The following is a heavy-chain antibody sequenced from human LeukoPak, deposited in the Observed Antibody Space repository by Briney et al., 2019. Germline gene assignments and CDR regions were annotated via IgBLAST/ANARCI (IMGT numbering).Heavy chain of an antibody. CDR2: IYPGDSDT. D-gene: IGHD6-13*01. CDR1: GYDFTTDW. Sequence: GESLKISCQVSGYDFTTDWIAWVRQMPGKGLEWMGIIYPGDSDTRYSPSFQGQVTISADKSISTAFLQWSSLEASDTAMYYCARRRSSTWPGDFDYWGQGTLVTVSS. CDR3: ARRRSSTWPGDFDY. V-gene: IGHV5-51*01. J-gene: IGHJ4*02.